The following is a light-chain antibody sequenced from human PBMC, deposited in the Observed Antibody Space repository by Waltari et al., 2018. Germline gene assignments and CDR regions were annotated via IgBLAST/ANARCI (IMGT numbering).Light chain of an antibody. Sequence: EIVITHSPATLSVSPWETATRSCRASQSISSQLAWYQQKPGQAPRLLIYGASTRATGIPARFSGSGSGTEFTLTISSLQSEDFAVYFCQQYHESPPITFGPGTKVDIK. V-gene: IGKV3-15*01. CDR1: QSISSQ. CDR3: QQYHESPPIT. J-gene: IGKJ3*01. CDR2: GAS.